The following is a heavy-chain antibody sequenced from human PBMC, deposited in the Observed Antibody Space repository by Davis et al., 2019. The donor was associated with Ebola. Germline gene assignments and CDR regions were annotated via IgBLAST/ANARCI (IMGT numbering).Heavy chain of an antibody. J-gene: IGHJ4*02. Sequence: GGSLRLSCVTSGFTFSSYWMSWVRQAPGKGLEWVSIIYSGGGTFYADSVKGRFTISRDNARDSLYLQMDSLRVEDTAIYYCARDAFSLSRYDTEDHWGQGTLVTVSS. CDR1: GFTFSSYW. V-gene: IGHV3-66*01. CDR2: IYSGGGT. CDR3: ARDAFSLSRYDTEDH. D-gene: IGHD3-9*01.